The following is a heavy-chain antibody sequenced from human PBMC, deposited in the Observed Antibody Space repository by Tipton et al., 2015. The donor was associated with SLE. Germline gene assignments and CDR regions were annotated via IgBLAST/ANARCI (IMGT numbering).Heavy chain of an antibody. D-gene: IGHD3-16*01. CDR2: IYYDGST. V-gene: IGHV4-39*07. CDR3: ARQRYANPVTVLSAFEI. Sequence: TLSLTCTVSGGSIRRNFYYWGWIRQPPGKGLEWIGTIYYDGSTYYNPSLKSRLTISVDTSNNRFSLKLNSVTAADTAVYYCARQRYANPVTVLSAFEIWGLGTMVSVSS. CDR1: GGSIRRNFYY. J-gene: IGHJ3*02.